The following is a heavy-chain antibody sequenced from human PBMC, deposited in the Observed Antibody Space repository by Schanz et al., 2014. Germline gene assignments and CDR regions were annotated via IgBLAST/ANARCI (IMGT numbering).Heavy chain of an antibody. CDR3: RLWFGELYYGMDV. CDR1: GFTFSSYS. V-gene: IGHV3-21*04. Sequence: EVQLVESGGGLVQPGGSLRLSCAASGFTFSSYSMNWVRQAPGKGLEWVSSISSSRTYIYYADSVKGRFTISRDNAKNSLYLQMNSLRAEDTAVYYCRLWFGELYYGMDVWGQGTTVTVSS. CDR2: ISSSRTYI. J-gene: IGHJ6*02. D-gene: IGHD3-10*01.